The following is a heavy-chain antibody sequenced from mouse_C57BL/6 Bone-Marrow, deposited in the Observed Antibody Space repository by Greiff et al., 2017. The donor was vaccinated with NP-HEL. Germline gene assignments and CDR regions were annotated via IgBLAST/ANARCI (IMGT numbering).Heavy chain of an antibody. Sequence: QVQLQQSGAELVRPGASVTLSCKASGYTFTDYEMHWVKQTPVHGLEWIGAIDPETGGTAYNQKFKGKAILTADKSSSTAYMELRSLTSEDSAVYYCTRIEMMSHFDYWGQGTTLTVSS. J-gene: IGHJ2*01. CDR2: IDPETGGT. CDR1: GYTFTDYE. D-gene: IGHD2-3*01. V-gene: IGHV1-15*01. CDR3: TRIEMMSHFDY.